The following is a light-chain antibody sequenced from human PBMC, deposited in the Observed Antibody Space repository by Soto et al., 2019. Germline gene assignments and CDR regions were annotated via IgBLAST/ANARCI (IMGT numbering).Light chain of an antibody. CDR1: RSVRSN. Sequence: DIVLTQSPGTLSLSPGERATLSCKASRSVRSNLAWYQQKPGQAPRLLISGASTRATGITDRFSGSGSGTEFTLTINSLQSEDFAVYYCQQYNYWPGTFGQGTKVDI. V-gene: IGKV3-15*01. J-gene: IGKJ1*01. CDR2: GAS. CDR3: QQYNYWPGT.